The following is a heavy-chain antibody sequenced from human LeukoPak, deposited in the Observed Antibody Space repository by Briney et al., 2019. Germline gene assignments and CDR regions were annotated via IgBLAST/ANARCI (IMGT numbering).Heavy chain of an antibody. CDR3: VKERGDHFEAFDI. CDR2: IRYDGSSK. CDR1: GVTSRTYG. D-gene: IGHD3-10*01. J-gene: IGHJ3*02. Sequence: PGGSLRLSCAASGVTSRTYGIHWVRQAPGKGLEWGAFIRYDGSSKYCADSVRGRFTISRDSSRNTVYLQMNSLRAEDTAVYYCVKERGDHFEAFDIWGLGTMVTVSS. V-gene: IGHV3-30*02.